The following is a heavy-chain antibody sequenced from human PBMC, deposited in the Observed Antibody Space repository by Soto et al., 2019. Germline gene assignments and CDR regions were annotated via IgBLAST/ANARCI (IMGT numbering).Heavy chain of an antibody. Sequence: GASVKVSCKASGGTFSSYPINWVRQAPGQGLEWLGEIIPIFGTTDYAQKFQGRVTLTADESTNTAYMELSSLRSEDTAVYYCATNVDNGYYVRWFDPWGQGTLVTVSS. CDR3: ATNVDNGYYVRWFDP. CDR1: GGTFSSYP. D-gene: IGHD3-22*01. J-gene: IGHJ5*02. V-gene: IGHV1-69*13. CDR2: IIPIFGTT.